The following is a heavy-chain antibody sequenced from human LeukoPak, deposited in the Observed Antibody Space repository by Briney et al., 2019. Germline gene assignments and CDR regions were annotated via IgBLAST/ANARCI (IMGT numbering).Heavy chain of an antibody. CDR3: ARDGGLVRGVIPLDY. J-gene: IGHJ4*02. V-gene: IGHV3-11*06. CDR2: ISSSSSYT. Sequence: GGSLRPSCAASGFTFSDYYMSWIRQAPGKGLEWVSYISSSSSYTNYADSVKGRFTISRDNAKNSLYLQMNSLRAEDTAVYYCARDGGLVRGVIPLDYWGQGTLVTVSS. D-gene: IGHD3-10*01. CDR1: GFTFSDYY.